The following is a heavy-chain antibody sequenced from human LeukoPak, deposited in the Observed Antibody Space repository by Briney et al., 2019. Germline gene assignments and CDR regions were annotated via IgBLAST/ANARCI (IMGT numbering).Heavy chain of an antibody. J-gene: IGHJ6*03. V-gene: IGHV3-48*03. CDR2: ISSSGSTI. CDR1: GITFSSYE. CDR3: ARDSHKVRAYYYYYMDV. D-gene: IGHD3-10*01. Sequence: PGGSLRLSCAASGITFSSYEMNWVRQAPGKGLEWVSYISSSGSTIYYADSVKGRFTISRDNAKNSLYLQMNSLRAEDTAVYYCARDSHKVRAYYYYYMDVWGKGTTVTISS.